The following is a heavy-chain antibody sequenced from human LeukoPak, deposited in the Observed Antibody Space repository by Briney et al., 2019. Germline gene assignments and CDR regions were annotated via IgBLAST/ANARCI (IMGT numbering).Heavy chain of an antibody. CDR3: AKHYDILSGYILDDY. CDR2: ISTGGTNT. Sequence: GGSLRLSCAASGLTFSSYAMSWVRQAPGKGLEWVSVISTGGTNTYYADSVKGRFTISRDNSKKTLYLQMNSLRAEDTAVYYCAKHYDILSGYILDDYWGREPWSPSPQ. D-gene: IGHD3-9*01. J-gene: IGHJ4*02. V-gene: IGHV3-23*01. CDR1: GLTFSSYA.